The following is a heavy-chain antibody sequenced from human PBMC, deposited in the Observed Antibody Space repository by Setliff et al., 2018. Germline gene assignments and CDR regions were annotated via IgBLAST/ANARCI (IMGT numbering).Heavy chain of an antibody. J-gene: IGHJ4*02. D-gene: IGHD2-8*01. V-gene: IGHV1-46*01. CDR2: INPSGGST. Sequence: ASVKVSCKASGHSLTSNHFHWGRQAPGKGLEWMGTINPSGGSTIYAPDFQGRVTMTWDTSTNIAYMELSGLRYADSAIYYCIMNMVRPVTGLDCWGPGTLVTVSS. CDR3: IMNMVRPVTGLDC. CDR1: GHSLTSNH.